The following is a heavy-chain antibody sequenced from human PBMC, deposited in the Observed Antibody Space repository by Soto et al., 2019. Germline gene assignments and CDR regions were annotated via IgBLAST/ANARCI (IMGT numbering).Heavy chain of an antibody. J-gene: IGHJ4*02. CDR3: ASEITVDGRAGY. CDR1: GFFFSSYT. D-gene: IGHD6-19*01. V-gene: IGHV3-21*01. Sequence: EVQLVESGGGLVKPGGSLRLSCAGSGFFFSSYTMNWVCQAPGKGLEWVSSISGNSGYIYYADSVKGRFTISRDNAKNSLFLQMKNLRAEDTAVYYCASEITVDGRAGYWGQGTLVTVSS. CDR2: ISGNSGYI.